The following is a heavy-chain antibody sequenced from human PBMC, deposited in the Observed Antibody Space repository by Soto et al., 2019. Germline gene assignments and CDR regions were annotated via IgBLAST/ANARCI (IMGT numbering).Heavy chain of an antibody. CDR1: GSTFSSYA. CDR2: ISYDGSNK. Sequence: QVQLVESGGGVVQPGRSLRLSCAASGSTFSSYAMHWVRQAPGKGLEWVAVISYDGSNKYYADSVKGRFTISRDNSKNTLYLQMNSLRAEDTAVYYCARVPSSSGRAHFDYWGQGTLVTVSS. J-gene: IGHJ4*02. CDR3: ARVPSSSGRAHFDY. D-gene: IGHD2-15*01. V-gene: IGHV3-30-3*01.